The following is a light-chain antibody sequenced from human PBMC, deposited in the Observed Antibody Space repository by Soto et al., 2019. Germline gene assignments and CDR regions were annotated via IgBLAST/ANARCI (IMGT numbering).Light chain of an antibody. CDR2: KVS. Sequence: DVVMTQSPLSLPVTLGQPASISCRSSQSLVHSDGNTYLNWFQQRPGQSPRRLIYKVSTRDSGVPDRFSGSVSGTDFTLRISSVEAEDVGVYYCMQCTHWPFTFGQGTKLEIK. J-gene: IGKJ2*01. CDR1: QSLVHSDGNTY. CDR3: MQCTHWPFT. V-gene: IGKV2-30*02.